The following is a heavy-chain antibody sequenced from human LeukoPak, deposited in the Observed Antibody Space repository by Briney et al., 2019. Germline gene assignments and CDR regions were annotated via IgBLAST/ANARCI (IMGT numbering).Heavy chain of an antibody. Sequence: PSETLSLTCAVYGGSFSGYYWSWIRQPPGKGLEWIGEINHSGSTNYNPSLKSRVTISVDTSKNQFSLKLSSVTAADTAVYYCARGVSSSSTSCLYYYYYMDVWGKGTTVTVSS. CDR1: GGSFSGYY. D-gene: IGHD2-2*01. CDR2: INHSGST. J-gene: IGHJ6*03. CDR3: ARGVSSSSTSCLYYYYYMDV. V-gene: IGHV4-34*01.